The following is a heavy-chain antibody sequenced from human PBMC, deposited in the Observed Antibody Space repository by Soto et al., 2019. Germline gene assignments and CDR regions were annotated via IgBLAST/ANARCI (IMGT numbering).Heavy chain of an antibody. J-gene: IGHJ4*02. CDR3: ARADYSASSYFDD. CDR1: GGSISTYY. V-gene: IGHV4-59*01. D-gene: IGHD6-6*01. CDR2: IHTSGST. Sequence: QVQLQESGPGLVKPSETLSLTCTVSGGSISTYYWSWIRQPPGKGLEWIGYIHTSGSTNYNPSLKSRVTISVDTSKNHFSLKLSSVTAADTAVYYCARADYSASSYFDDWGQRTLVTVSS.